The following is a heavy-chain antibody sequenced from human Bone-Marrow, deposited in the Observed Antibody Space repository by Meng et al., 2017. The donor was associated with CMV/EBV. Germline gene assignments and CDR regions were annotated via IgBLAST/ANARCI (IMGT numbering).Heavy chain of an antibody. J-gene: IGHJ4*02. D-gene: IGHD3-10*01. CDR1: GFTFSSCW. CDR3: TTDPNSGQAVFDY. Sequence: GGSLRLSCAASGFTFSSCWMHWVRQAPGKGLVWVSRINSDGSSTSYADSVKGRFTISRDNAKNSLYLQMNSLKTEDTAVYYCTTDPNSGQAVFDYWGQGTRVTGYS. V-gene: IGHV3-74*01. CDR2: INSDGSST.